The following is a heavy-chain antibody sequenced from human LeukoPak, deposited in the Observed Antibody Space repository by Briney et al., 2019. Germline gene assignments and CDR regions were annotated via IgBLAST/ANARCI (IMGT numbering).Heavy chain of an antibody. CDR3: AREGFGSAAIREGYYYYYGMDV. CDR1: GYTFTGYY. J-gene: IGHJ6*04. CDR2: INPNSGGT. D-gene: IGHD2-2*01. V-gene: IGHV1-2*04. Sequence: ASVNVSCKASGYTFTGYYMHWVRQAPGQGLEWMGWINPNSGGTNYAQKFQGWVTMTRDTSISTAYMELSRLRSDDTAVYYCAREGFGSAAIREGYYYYYGMDVWGKGTTVTVSS.